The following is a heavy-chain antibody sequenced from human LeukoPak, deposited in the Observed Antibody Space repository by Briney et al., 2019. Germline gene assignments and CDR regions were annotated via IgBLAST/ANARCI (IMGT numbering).Heavy chain of an antibody. CDR1: GLSFGDYG. Sequence: GGSLRLSCTPSGLSFGDYGMSWVRQAPGKGLEWVANIKKDGSEKYYVDSVKGRFTISRDNAKTSLYLQMNSLRAEDTAVYYCARDLSGVTGYTYGRGIDYWGQGTLVTVSS. J-gene: IGHJ4*02. V-gene: IGHV3-7*01. CDR3: ARDLSGVTGYTYGRGIDY. D-gene: IGHD5-18*01. CDR2: IKKDGSEK.